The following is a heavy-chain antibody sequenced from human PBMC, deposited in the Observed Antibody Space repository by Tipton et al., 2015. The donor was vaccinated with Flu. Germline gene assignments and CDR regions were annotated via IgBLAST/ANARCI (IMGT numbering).Heavy chain of an antibody. CDR1: GYTFTGYY. CDR2: INPNSGGT. D-gene: IGHD3-22*01. J-gene: IGHJ4*02. CDR3: ARAPRDYYDSSGYYPDSYYFDY. V-gene: IGHV1-2*02. Sequence: QLVQSGAEVKKPGASVKVSCKASGYTFTGYYMHWVRQAPGQGLEWMGWINPNSGGTNYAQKFQGRVTMTRDTSISTAYMELSRLRSEDTAVYYCARAPRDYYDSSGYYPDSYYFDYWGQGTLVTVSS.